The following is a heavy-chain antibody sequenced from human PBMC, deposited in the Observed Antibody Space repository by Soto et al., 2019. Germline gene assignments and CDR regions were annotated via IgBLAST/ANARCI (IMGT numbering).Heavy chain of an antibody. V-gene: IGHV1-18*01. CDR2: ISAYNGNT. D-gene: IGHD3-22*01. CDR1: GYTFTSYG. CDR3: ARNWYYEDSSSLDS. Sequence: QVQLVQSGAEVKKPGASVKVSCKASGYTFTSYGISWVRQAPGQGLEWMGWISAYNGNTNYAQKLQGRVTMTTDTSTSKAYMERRSLRSVYTAVYYCARNWYYEDSSSLDSWGQGTLVTVSS. J-gene: IGHJ4*02.